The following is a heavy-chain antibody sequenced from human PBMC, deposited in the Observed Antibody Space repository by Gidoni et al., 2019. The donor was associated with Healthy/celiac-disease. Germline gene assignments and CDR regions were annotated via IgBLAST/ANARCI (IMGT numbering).Heavy chain of an antibody. CDR1: GYTFTSYD. CDR2: MNPNSGNT. Sequence: QVQLVQSGAEVKKPGAAVKVSCKASGYTFTSYDINWVRQATGQGLEWMGWMNPNSGNTGYAQKFQGRVTMTRNTSISTAYMELSSLRSEDTAVYYCARVGIYYYDSSGYNYYYYGMDVWGQGTTVTVSS. CDR3: ARVGIYYYDSSGYNYYYYGMDV. V-gene: IGHV1-8*01. D-gene: IGHD3-22*01. J-gene: IGHJ6*02.